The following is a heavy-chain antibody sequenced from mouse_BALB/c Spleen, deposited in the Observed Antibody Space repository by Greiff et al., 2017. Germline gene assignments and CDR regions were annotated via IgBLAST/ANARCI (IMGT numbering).Heavy chain of an antibody. V-gene: IGHV1-4*01. CDR3: AHICEGECDGMDY. CDR1: CLPLTSYW. J-gene: IGHJ4*01. D-gene: IGHD2-13*01. CDR2: INPSTGYN. Sequence: VQPQPSGAELARTGAFVKMSCQASCLPLTSYWIHWVKQRPGQGLEWIGYINPSTGYNEYNQKFQDKATLTADKTSSTAYMQLRSLTSEDSAVYYGAHICEGECDGMDYWGQGTTVTVSS.